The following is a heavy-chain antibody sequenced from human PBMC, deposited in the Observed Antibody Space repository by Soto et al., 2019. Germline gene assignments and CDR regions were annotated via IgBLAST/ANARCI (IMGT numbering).Heavy chain of an antibody. Sequence: ASVKVSCKASGYTFTGYYMHWVRQAPGQGLEWMGWINPNSGGTNYAQKFQGWVTMTRDTSISTAYMELSRLRSDDTAVYYCACSVATITPRYYYYGMDVWGQGTTVTVSS. CDR2: INPNSGGT. J-gene: IGHJ6*02. D-gene: IGHD5-12*01. V-gene: IGHV1-2*04. CDR1: GYTFTGYY. CDR3: ACSVATITPRYYYYGMDV.